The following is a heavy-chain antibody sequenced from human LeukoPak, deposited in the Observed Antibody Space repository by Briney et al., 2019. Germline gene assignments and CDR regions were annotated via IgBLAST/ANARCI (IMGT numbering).Heavy chain of an antibody. Sequence: PGGSLRLSCAASGFTFSSYSMNWVRQAPGKGLEWVSSISSSSSYIYYADSVKGRFTISRDNAKNSLYLQMDSLRAEDTAVYYCAKDHYGSGSYYLPLDYWGQGTLVTVSS. CDR2: ISSSSSYI. CDR1: GFTFSSYS. J-gene: IGHJ4*02. CDR3: AKDHYGSGSYYLPLDY. D-gene: IGHD3-10*01. V-gene: IGHV3-21*04.